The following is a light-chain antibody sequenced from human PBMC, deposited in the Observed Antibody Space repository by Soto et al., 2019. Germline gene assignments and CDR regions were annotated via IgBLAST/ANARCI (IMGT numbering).Light chain of an antibody. J-gene: IGKJ1*01. Sequence: DIQMTQSPSTLSGSVGDRVTITCRASKTISSWVAWYQQKPGKAPKLLIYKASTLKSGVPSRFSGSGSGTEFTLTISSLQPDDFATYYCQHYNSYSEAFGQGTKVELK. CDR2: KAS. CDR1: KTISSW. CDR3: QHYNSYSEA. V-gene: IGKV1-5*03.